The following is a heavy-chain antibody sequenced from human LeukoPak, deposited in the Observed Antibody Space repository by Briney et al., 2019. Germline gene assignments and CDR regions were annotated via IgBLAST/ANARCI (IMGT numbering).Heavy chain of an antibody. J-gene: IGHJ3*02. CDR1: GYTFTSYD. CDR2: MNPNSGNT. V-gene: IGHV1-8*03. CDR3: ARGLNYYDSSGYYESPYAFDI. Sequence: GASVKVSCKASGYTFTSYDINWVRQATGQGLEWMGWMNPNSGNTGYAQKFQGRVTITRSTSISTAYMELSSLRSEDTAVYYCARGLNYYDSSGYYESPYAFDIWGQGTMVTVSS. D-gene: IGHD3-22*01.